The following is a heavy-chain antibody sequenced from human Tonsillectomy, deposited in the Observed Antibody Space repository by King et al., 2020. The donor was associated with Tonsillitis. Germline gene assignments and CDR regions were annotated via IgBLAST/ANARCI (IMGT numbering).Heavy chain of an antibody. D-gene: IGHD1-26*01. V-gene: IGHV3-7*03. Sequence: VQLVESGGGLVQPGGSLRLSCAASGFTFSSYWMSWVRQAPGKGLEWVANIKQDGSEKYYVDSVKGRFTISRDNAKNSLYLEMNSLRAEDTAVYYCARGGADGVAPRPLEYWGQGTLVTVSS. CDR1: GFTFSSYW. CDR3: ARGGADGVAPRPLEY. J-gene: IGHJ4*02. CDR2: IKQDGSEK.